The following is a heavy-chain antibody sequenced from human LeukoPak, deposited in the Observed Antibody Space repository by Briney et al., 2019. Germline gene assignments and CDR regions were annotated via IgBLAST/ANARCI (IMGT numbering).Heavy chain of an antibody. CDR1: GGSISSYY. CDR3: ARIGSGVGKHFDY. V-gene: IGHV4-59*06. D-gene: IGHD3-10*01. CDR2: IYYSGST. Sequence: SETLSLTCTVSGGSISSYYWSWIRQHPGKGLEWIGYIYYSGSTYYDPSLKSRVTISVDTSKNQFSLKLSSVTAADTAVYYCARIGSGVGKHFDYWGQGTLVTVSS. J-gene: IGHJ4*02.